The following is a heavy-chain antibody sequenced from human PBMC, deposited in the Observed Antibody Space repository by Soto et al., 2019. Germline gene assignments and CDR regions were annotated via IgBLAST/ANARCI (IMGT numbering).Heavy chain of an antibody. CDR3: AATLIAAIGTGHYYGMDV. CDR1: GGTISRYA. J-gene: IGHJ6*02. CDR2: IIPIFGTA. Sequence: SVNRYCKASGGTISRYASSWVRQANGQGLEWMGGIIPIFGTANYAQKFQGRVTITADESTSTAYTELSSLRSEDTAVYYCAATLIAAIGTGHYYGMDVWGQGTTVT. V-gene: IGHV1-69*01. D-gene: IGHD6-13*01.